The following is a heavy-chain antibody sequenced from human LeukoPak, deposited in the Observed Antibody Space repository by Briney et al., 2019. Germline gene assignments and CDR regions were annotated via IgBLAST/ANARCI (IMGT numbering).Heavy chain of an antibody. J-gene: IGHJ4*02. Sequence: GASVKVSCKASGYTFTSYYMHWVRQAPGQGLEWMGIINPSGGSTSYAQKFQGRVTMTRDTSTSTVYMELSSLRSEDTAVYYCARGGPTQYYYDSSGYWFDYWGQGTLVTVSS. CDR2: INPSGGST. CDR3: ARGGPTQYYYDSSGYWFDY. D-gene: IGHD3-22*01. CDR1: GYTFTSYY. V-gene: IGHV1-46*01.